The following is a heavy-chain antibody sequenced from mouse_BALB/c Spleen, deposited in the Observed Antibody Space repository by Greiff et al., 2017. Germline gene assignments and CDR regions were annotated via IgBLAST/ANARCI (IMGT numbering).Heavy chain of an antibody. V-gene: IGHV5-17*02. CDR2: ISSGSSTI. Sequence: EVQVVESGGGLVQPGGSRKLSCAASGFTFSSFGMHWVRQAPEKGLEWVAYISSGSSTIYYADTVKGRFTISRDNPKNTLFLQMTSLRSEDTAMYYCARSSMITTPFDYWGQGTTLTVSS. CDR3: ARSSMITTPFDY. CDR1: GFTFSSFG. J-gene: IGHJ2*01. D-gene: IGHD2-4*01.